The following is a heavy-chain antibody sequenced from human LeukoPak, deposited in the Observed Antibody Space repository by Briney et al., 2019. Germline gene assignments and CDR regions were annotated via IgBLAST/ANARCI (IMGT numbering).Heavy chain of an antibody. CDR2: IIPILGTA. J-gene: IGHJ4*02. Sequence: SVKVSCKASGYTFTTYIMNWVRQAPGQGLEWMGGIIPILGTANYAQKFQGRVTITADESTSTAYMELSSLRSEDTAVYYCARDRGAFDYVWGSYRYSESYYFDYWGQGTLVTVSS. CDR1: GYTFTTYI. CDR3: ARDRGAFDYVWGSYRYSESYYFDY. D-gene: IGHD3-16*02. V-gene: IGHV1-69*13.